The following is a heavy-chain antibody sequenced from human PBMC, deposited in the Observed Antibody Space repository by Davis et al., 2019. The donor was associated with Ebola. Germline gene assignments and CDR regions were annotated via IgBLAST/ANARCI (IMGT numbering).Heavy chain of an antibody. CDR1: GGTFSSYA. CDR2: IIPIFGTA. V-gene: IGHV1-69*06. J-gene: IGHJ5*02. Sequence: SVKVSCKASGGTFSSYAISWVRQAPGQGLEWMGGIIPIFGTANYAQKFQGRVTITADKSTSTAYMELSSLRSEDTAVYYCARSRYSSSWQPSNWFDPWGQGTLVTVSS. D-gene: IGHD6-13*01. CDR3: ARSRYSSSWQPSNWFDP.